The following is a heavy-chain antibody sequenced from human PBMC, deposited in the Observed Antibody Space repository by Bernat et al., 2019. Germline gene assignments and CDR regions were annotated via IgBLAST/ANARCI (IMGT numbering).Heavy chain of an antibody. Sequence: EVQLVESGGGLVQPGGSLRLSCAASGFTFSSYEMNWVRQAPGKGLEWVSYISSSGSTIYYADSVKGRFTISRDNAKNSLYLQMNSLRAEDTAVYYCERYSGYDHTSDYWGQGNLVTGSS. CDR2: ISSSGSTI. CDR3: ERYSGYDHTSDY. D-gene: IGHD5-12*01. CDR1: GFTFSSYE. V-gene: IGHV3-48*03. J-gene: IGHJ4*02.